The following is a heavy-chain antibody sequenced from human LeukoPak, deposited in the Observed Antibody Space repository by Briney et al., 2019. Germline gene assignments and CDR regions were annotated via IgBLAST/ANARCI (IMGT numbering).Heavy chain of an antibody. CDR1: GFTFSSYW. Sequence: GGSLRLSCAASGFTFSSYWMNWVRQAPGKGLEWVANIKQDGGEKYYVDSVKGRFTISRDNAKNSLYLQMNSLRGEDTALYYCARGYCSGGSCYQPIDYWGQGTLVTVSS. CDR2: IKQDGGEK. D-gene: IGHD2-15*01. J-gene: IGHJ4*02. CDR3: ARGYCSGGSCYQPIDY. V-gene: IGHV3-7*04.